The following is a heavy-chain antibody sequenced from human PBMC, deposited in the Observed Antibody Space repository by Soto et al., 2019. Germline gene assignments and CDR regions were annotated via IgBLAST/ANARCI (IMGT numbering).Heavy chain of an antibody. J-gene: IGHJ6*03. CDR3: ARGAELLWVGDYYYYYMDV. CDR1: GFTFSSYA. V-gene: IGHV3-23*01. Sequence: PGGSLRLSCAASGFTFSSYAMSWVRQAPGKGLEWVSTISGTGGSTYYPDSVKGRFTISRDNAKNSLYLQMNSLRAEDTAVYYCARGAELLWVGDYYYYYMDVWGNGTTVTVSS. D-gene: IGHD3-10*01. CDR2: ISGTGGST.